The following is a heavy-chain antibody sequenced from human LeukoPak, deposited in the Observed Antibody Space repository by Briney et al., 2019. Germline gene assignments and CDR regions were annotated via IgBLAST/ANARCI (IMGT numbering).Heavy chain of an antibody. V-gene: IGHV1-46*01. J-gene: IGHJ4*02. CDR3: ARDSGGHSITMVRGVMTYFDY. D-gene: IGHD3-10*01. Sequence: ASVKVSCKASGYTFTSYYMHWVRQAPGQGLEWMGIINPSGGSTSYAQKFQGRVTMTRDASTSTVYMELSSLRSEDTAVYYCARDSGGHSITMVRGVMTYFDYWGQGTLVTVSS. CDR2: INPSGGST. CDR1: GYTFTSYY.